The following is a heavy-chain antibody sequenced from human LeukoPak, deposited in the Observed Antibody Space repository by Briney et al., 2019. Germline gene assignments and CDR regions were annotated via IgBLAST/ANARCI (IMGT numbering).Heavy chain of an antibody. V-gene: IGHV4-31*03. CDR1: GGSISSGGYY. D-gene: IGHD3-22*01. CDR3: ARAGYYDSSESYFDY. CDR2: IYYSGST. Sequence: SETLSLTCTVSGGSISSGGYYWSWIPQHPGKGLEWIVYIYYSGSTYYNPSLKSRVTISVDTSKNQFSLKLSSVTAADTAVYYCARAGYYDSSESYFDYWGQGTLVTVSS. J-gene: IGHJ4*02.